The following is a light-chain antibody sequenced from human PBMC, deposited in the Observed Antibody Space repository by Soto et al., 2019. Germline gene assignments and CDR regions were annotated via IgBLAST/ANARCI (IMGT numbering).Light chain of an antibody. CDR1: RSDIGSNS. J-gene: IGLJ1*01. CDR2: NYK. Sequence: QSVLSQPPSASGTPGQTVIIPCSGSRSDIGSNSVNLYQHLPGTAPKLLSYNYKQRPSGVPDRCSGSKSGTSASLAISGLQSEVEADYHCAAWDVSLTGPVFGTGTKVTVL. CDR3: AAWDVSLTGPV. V-gene: IGLV1-44*01.